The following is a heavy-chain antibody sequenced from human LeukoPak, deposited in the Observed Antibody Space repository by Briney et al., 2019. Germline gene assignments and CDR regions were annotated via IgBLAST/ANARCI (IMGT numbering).Heavy chain of an antibody. CDR1: GFSFSSYS. D-gene: IGHD2/OR15-2a*01. Sequence: GGSLRLSCEVSGFSFSSYSMNWVRQAPGKGLEWVSFISPSSSYIYYGDSVKGRFTISRDNAKNSLYLQMNSLRAEDTALYYCAREYRNAFDIWGQGTLVTVSS. CDR2: ISPSSSYI. CDR3: AREYRNAFDI. J-gene: IGHJ4*02. V-gene: IGHV3-21*04.